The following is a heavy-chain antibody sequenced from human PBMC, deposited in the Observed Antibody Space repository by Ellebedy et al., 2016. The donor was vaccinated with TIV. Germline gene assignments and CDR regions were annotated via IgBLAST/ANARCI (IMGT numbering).Heavy chain of an antibody. Sequence: KFQGRVTITADESTSTAYMELSSLRSEDTAVYYCARDRWFGELLFDYWGQGTLVTVSS. J-gene: IGHJ4*02. D-gene: IGHD3-10*01. CDR3: ARDRWFGELLFDY. V-gene: IGHV1-69*01.